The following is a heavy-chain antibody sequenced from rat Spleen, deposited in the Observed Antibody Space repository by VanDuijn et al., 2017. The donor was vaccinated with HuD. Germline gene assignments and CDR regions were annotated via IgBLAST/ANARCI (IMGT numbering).Heavy chain of an antibody. Sequence: EVQLQESGPGLVNPSQSLSLTCSVTDYSITHNYWAWIRKFPGNKMEWMGYITYSGSTSYNPSLKSRISITRDTSKNQFFLQFNSVTTEDTATYYCARGSYTTAPVDYWGQGVMVTVSS. CDR3: ARGSYTTAPVDY. D-gene: IGHD1-6*01. CDR1: DYSITHNY. CDR2: ITYSGST. V-gene: IGHV3-1*01. J-gene: IGHJ2*01.